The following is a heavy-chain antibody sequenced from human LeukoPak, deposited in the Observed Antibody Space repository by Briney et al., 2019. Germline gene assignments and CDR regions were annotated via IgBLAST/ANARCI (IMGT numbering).Heavy chain of an antibody. Sequence: ASVKVSCKASGGTFSSYAISWVRQAPGQGLEWMGGIIPIFGTANYAQKFQGRVTITADESTSTAYMELSSLRSEDTAVYYCAANPPRDIVVVPAAMPYYYYGMDVWGRGTTVTVSS. V-gene: IGHV1-69*13. CDR2: IIPIFGTA. CDR3: AANPPRDIVVVPAAMPYYYYGMDV. CDR1: GGTFSSYA. J-gene: IGHJ6*02. D-gene: IGHD2-2*01.